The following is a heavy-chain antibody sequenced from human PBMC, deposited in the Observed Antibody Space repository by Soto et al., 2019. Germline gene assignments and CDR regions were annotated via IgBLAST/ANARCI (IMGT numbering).Heavy chain of an antibody. D-gene: IGHD2-15*01. Sequence: QLQLQESGPGLVKPSETLSLTCTVSGGSISSSSYYWGWIRQPPGKGLEWIGSIYYSGSTYYNPSLKSRVTISGDTSKNQFSLKLSSVTAADTAVYYCAIPQGYCSGGSCYNWFDPWGQGTLVTVSS. V-gene: IGHV4-39*01. CDR1: GGSISSSSYY. CDR3: AIPQGYCSGGSCYNWFDP. CDR2: IYYSGST. J-gene: IGHJ5*02.